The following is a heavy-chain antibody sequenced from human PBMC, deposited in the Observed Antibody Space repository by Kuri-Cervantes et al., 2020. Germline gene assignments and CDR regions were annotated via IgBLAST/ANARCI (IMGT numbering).Heavy chain of an antibody. J-gene: IGHJ6*03. CDR2: IYYSGST. CDR3: ARNPPTRYSYTPSMDYYYMDV. Sequence: SETLSLTCTVSGGSITSSSYYWDWIRQPPGKGLEWIGSIYYSGSTTYNPSLKSRVTISVDTSKNQFSLKLSSVTAADTAVYYCARNPPTRYSYTPSMDYYYMDVWGKGTTVTVSS. D-gene: IGHD5-18*01. V-gene: IGHV4-39*07. CDR1: GGSITSSSYY.